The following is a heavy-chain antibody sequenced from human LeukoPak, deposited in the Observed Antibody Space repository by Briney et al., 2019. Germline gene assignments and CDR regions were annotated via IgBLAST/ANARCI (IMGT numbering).Heavy chain of an antibody. V-gene: IGHV4-30-2*01. Sequence: PSETLSLTCTVSGGSISSGGYYWSWIRQPPGKGLEWIGYIYHSGSTYYNPSLKSRVTISVDRSKNQFSLQLNSVTPEDTAVYYCARDWVTSVWPKDAFDIWGQGTMVTVSS. CDR2: IYHSGST. CDR1: GGSISSGGYY. CDR3: ARDWVTSVWPKDAFDI. J-gene: IGHJ3*02. D-gene: IGHD6-19*01.